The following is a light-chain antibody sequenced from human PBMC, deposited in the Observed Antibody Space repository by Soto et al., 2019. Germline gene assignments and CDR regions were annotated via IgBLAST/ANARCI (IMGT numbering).Light chain of an antibody. J-gene: IGLJ2*01. V-gene: IGLV2-14*01. CDR1: SSDVGGYNY. CDR3: SLYTSSSTLVV. Sequence: QSAMTQPASVAGSPGQSITISCTGTSSDVGGYNYVSWYQQHPGKAPKLMIYDDSNRPSGVSNRFSGSKSGNTASLTISGLQAEDVAYYYSSLYTSSSTLVVFGGGTKLTVL. CDR2: DDS.